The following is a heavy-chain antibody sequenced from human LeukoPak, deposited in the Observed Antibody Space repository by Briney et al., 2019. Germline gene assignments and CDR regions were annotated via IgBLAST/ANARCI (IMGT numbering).Heavy chain of an antibody. D-gene: IGHD6-19*01. CDR2: ISWNSGSI. CDR1: GFTFDDYA. CDR3: AKSAPSSVAGNFDY. Sequence: PGRSLRLSCAASGFTFDDYAMHWVRQAPGKGLEWVSGISWNSGSIGYADSVKGRLTISRDNAKNSLYLQMNSLRAEDTALYYCAKSAPSSVAGNFDYWGQGTLVTVSS. V-gene: IGHV3-9*01. J-gene: IGHJ4*02.